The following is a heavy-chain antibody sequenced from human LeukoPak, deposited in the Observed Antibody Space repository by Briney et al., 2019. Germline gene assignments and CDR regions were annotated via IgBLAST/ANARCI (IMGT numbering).Heavy chain of an antibody. V-gene: IGHV4-34*01. CDR2: INHSGST. CDR1: GGSFSGYY. J-gene: IGHJ4*02. CDR3: ARMGSYRYLAYSDY. Sequence: SETLSLTCAVYGGSFSGYYWSWIRQPPGKGLEWIGEINHSGSTNYNPSLKSRVTISVDTSKNQFSLKLSSVTAADTAVYYCARMGSYRYLAYSDYWGQGTLVTVSS. D-gene: IGHD3-16*02.